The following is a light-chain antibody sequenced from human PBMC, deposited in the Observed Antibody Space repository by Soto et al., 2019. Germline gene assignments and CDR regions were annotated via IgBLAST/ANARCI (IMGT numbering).Light chain of an antibody. CDR2: AAT. CDR3: QQSYSIPVWT. CDR1: QRIGSY. V-gene: IGKV1-39*01. Sequence: IRMTQSPSSLSASTGDRVTITCRASQRIGSYVNWYQQKPGKAPKLLIYAATNLEEGVPSRFSGSGSGTDFSLSVSGLQPEDFATYYCQQSYSIPVWTFGHGTKVDIK. J-gene: IGKJ1*01.